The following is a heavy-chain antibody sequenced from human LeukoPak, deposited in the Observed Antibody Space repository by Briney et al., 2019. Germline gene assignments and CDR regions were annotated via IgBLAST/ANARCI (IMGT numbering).Heavy chain of an antibody. Sequence: PGGSLRLSCAASGFPFSSYEMNWVRQAPGKGLEWVSYISNSGRTIYYADSVKGRFTISRDNAKNSLYLQMNSLRAEDTAVYYCARERVAVVFFDYWRQGTLVTVSS. CDR1: GFPFSSYE. J-gene: IGHJ4*02. D-gene: IGHD6-19*01. CDR2: ISNSGRTI. V-gene: IGHV3-48*03. CDR3: ARERVAVVFFDY.